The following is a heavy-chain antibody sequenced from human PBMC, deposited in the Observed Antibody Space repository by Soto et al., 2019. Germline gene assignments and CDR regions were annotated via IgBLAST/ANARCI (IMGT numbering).Heavy chain of an antibody. CDR1: GGSFSGYY. D-gene: IGHD3-10*01. Sequence: QVQLQQWGAGLLKPSETLSLTCAVYGGSFSGYYWSWIRQPPGKGLEWIVEINHSGGTNYNPSLTSRVTLSVDTSHIQFSLKLSSVTAEDTAVYYCARGGYMVRGAGYFDLWGRGTLVTVSS. CDR2: INHSGGT. CDR3: ARGGYMVRGAGYFDL. V-gene: IGHV4-34*01. J-gene: IGHJ2*01.